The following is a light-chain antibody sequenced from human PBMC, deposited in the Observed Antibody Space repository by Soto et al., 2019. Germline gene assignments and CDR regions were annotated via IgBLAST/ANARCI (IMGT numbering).Light chain of an antibody. J-gene: IGKJ5*01. Sequence: EIVLTQSPGTLSLSPGERATLSCRASQSVSSSFLAWYQQRPGQAPRLLIYAASTRATGIPARFSGSGSGTEFTLTISNLQSEDFAVYYCQQYNNWPRTFGQGTRLEIK. CDR2: AAS. CDR1: QSVSSS. CDR3: QQYNNWPRT. V-gene: IGKV3-15*01.